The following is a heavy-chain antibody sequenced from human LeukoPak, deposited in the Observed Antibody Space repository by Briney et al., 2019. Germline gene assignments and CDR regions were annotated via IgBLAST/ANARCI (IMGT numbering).Heavy chain of an antibody. Sequence: GGSLRLSCVVSGFTFSNFAMNWVRQAPGKGLEWVSYITSSGNTIYYADSVKGRFTISRDNAKNSLYLQMNSLRAEDTAVYYCARLTTMTTTGGPFDYWGQGTLVTVSS. J-gene: IGHJ4*02. CDR2: ITSSGNTI. CDR3: ARLTTMTTTGGPFDY. V-gene: IGHV3-48*03. CDR1: GFTFSNFA. D-gene: IGHD4-17*01.